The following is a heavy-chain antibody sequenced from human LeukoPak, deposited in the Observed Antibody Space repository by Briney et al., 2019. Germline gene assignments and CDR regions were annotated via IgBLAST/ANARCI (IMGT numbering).Heavy chain of an antibody. V-gene: IGHV3-30-3*01. CDR3: AADFYYGSGSLAGHEFDI. CDR2: ISYDGSNK. J-gene: IGHJ3*02. D-gene: IGHD3-10*01. CDR1: GFTFSSYA. Sequence: PGGSLRLSCAASGFTFSSYAMHWVRQAPGKGLEWVAVISYDGSNKYYADSVKGRFTISRDNSKNTLYLQMNSLRAEDTAVYYCAADFYYGSGSLAGHEFDIWGQGTMVTVSS.